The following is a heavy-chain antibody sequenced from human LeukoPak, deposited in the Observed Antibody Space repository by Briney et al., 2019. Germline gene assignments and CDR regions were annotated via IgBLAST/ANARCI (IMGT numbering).Heavy chain of an antibody. CDR2: ISRSSSAI. V-gene: IGHV3-48*04. D-gene: IGHD4-17*01. CDR1: GFTFSTYS. Sequence: PGGSLRLSCAASGFTFSTYSMNWVRQAPGKGLEWVSYISRSSSAIYYTDSVKGRFTISRDNAKNTVYLQMNSLRVEDTGVYYCASALTTVTPHFHCWGQGTLVTVSS. J-gene: IGHJ4*02. CDR3: ASALTTVTPHFHC.